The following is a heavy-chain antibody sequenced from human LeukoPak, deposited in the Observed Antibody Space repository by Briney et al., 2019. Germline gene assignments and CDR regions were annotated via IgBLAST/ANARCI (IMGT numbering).Heavy chain of an antibody. CDR2: IKQDGSEK. V-gene: IGHV3-7*04. CDR1: GFTFSSYS. Sequence: GGSLRLSCAASGFTFSSYSMSWVRQAPGKGLEWVANIKQDGSEKYYVDSVKGRFTISRDNAKNSLYLQMNSLRAEDTAVYYCRGELVAGYYYMDVWGKGTTVTVSS. J-gene: IGHJ6*03. CDR3: RGELVAGYYYMDV. D-gene: IGHD6-19*01.